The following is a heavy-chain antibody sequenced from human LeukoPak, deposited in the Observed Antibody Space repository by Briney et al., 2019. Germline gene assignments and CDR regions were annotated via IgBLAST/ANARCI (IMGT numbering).Heavy chain of an antibody. CDR1: DGSISSSSYY. V-gene: IGHV4-39*01. Sequence: SETLSLTCTVSDGSISSSSYYWGWIRQPPGKGLEWIGSIYYSGSTYYNPSLKSRVTISVDTSKNQFSLKLSSVTAADTAVYYCARGYCSGGSCYLYNWFDPWGQGTLVTVSS. CDR3: ARGYCSGGSCYLYNWFDP. D-gene: IGHD2-15*01. J-gene: IGHJ5*02. CDR2: IYYSGST.